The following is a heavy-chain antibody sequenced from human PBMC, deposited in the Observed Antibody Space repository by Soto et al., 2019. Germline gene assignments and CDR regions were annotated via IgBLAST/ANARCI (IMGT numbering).Heavy chain of an antibody. CDR1: GFTYSSHS. CDR3: ARDGMGVLDY. D-gene: IGHD1-1*01. J-gene: IGHJ4*02. V-gene: IGHV3-30*04. Sequence: QVQLVESGGGVVQPGRSLRLSCAASGFTYSSHSMHWVRQAPGKGLECVAVISYDGGSKDYADSVKGRFTISRDNSKDTLYVQMNSPKPEDTAVYYSARDGMGVLDYWGQGTLVTVSS. CDR2: ISYDGGSK.